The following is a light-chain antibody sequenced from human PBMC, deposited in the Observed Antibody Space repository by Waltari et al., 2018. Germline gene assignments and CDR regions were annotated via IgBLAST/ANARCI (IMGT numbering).Light chain of an antibody. CDR1: QTIGTY. CDR2: EAS. J-gene: IGKJ1*01. Sequence: DLQMTLSPSTLSASVGDIVTVTCRASQTIGTYLAWFQRKPGKAPKLLIYEASTLENGVPSRFSGSGSGTEFTLTISSLEPDDFATYYCQQYNSYWWTFGLGTKVEV. CDR3: QQYNSYWWT. V-gene: IGKV1-5*03.